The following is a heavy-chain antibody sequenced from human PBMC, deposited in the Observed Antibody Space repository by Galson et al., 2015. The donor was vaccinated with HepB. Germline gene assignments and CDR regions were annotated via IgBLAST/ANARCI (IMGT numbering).Heavy chain of an antibody. CDR1: GNTFTSYG. CDR3: AGGDDGYNWNLDY. Sequence: SVKVSCKASGNTFTSYGISWVRQAPGQGLEWMGGIIPIFGTANYAQKFQGRVRITADESTSTAYMELSSLRSEDTAVYYCAGGDDGYNWNLDYWGQGTLVTVSS. J-gene: IGHJ4*02. V-gene: IGHV1-69*13. D-gene: IGHD5-24*01. CDR2: IIPIFGTA.